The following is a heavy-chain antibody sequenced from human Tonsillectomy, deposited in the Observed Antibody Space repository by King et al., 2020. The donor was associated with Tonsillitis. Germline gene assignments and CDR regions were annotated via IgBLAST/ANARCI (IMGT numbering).Heavy chain of an antibody. CDR1: GYSISDYW. V-gene: IGHV5-51*03. CDR3: ARLYSGNQQRNAFDI. Sequence: VQLVESGAEVKRPGESLKISCKASGYSISDYWIGWVRQMPGKGLEWMGIIYPGDSDSRYSPSFQGQVTCSADKSINTAYLEWSSLTASDTAIYYCARLYSGNQQRNAFDIWGQGTMVTVSS. CDR2: IYPGDSDS. J-gene: IGHJ3*02. D-gene: IGHD1-26*01.